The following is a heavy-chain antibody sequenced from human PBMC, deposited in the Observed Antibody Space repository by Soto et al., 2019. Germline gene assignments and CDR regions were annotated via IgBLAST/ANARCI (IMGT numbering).Heavy chain of an antibody. CDR2: IYYSGST. V-gene: IGHV4-30-4*01. D-gene: IGHD3-3*01. CDR1: GGSISSGDYY. J-gene: IGHJ6*02. CDR3: RTGLRFLEWLSPTYYGMDV. Sequence: RSLTCTVSGGSISSGDYYWSWIRQPPGKGLEWIGYIYYSGSTYYNPSLKSRVTISVDTSKNQFSLKLSSVTAADTAVYYCRTGLRFLEWLSPTYYGMDVWGQGTTVTVSS.